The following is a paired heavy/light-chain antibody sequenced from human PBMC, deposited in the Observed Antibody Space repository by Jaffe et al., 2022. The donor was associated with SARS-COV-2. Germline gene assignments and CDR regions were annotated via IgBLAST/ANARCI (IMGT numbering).Heavy chain of an antibody. Sequence: QVQLQQWGAGLLKPSETLSLTCAVYGGSFSGYYWSWIRQPPGKGLEWIGEINHSGSTNYNPSLKSRVTISVDTSKNQFSLKLSSVTAADTAVYYCARWGGYCSSTSCYGYYYYYMDVWGKGTTVTVSS. V-gene: IGHV4-34*01. D-gene: IGHD2-2*01. J-gene: IGHJ6*03. CDR1: GGSFSGYY. CDR3: ARWGGYCSSTSCYGYYYYYMDV. CDR2: INHSGST.
Light chain of an antibody. CDR1: QSISSY. J-gene: IGKJ5*01. Sequence: DIQMTQSPSSLSASVGDRVTITCRASQSISSYLNWYQQKPGKAPKLLIYAASSLQSGVPSRFSGSGSGTDFTLTISSLQPEDFATYYCQQSYSTPQAFGQGTRLEIK. V-gene: IGKV1-39*01. CDR2: AAS. CDR3: QQSYSTPQA.